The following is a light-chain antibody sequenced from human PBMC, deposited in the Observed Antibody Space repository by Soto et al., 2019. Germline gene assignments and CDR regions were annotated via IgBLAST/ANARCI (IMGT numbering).Light chain of an antibody. V-gene: IGLV1-47*01. CDR2: RDN. CDR3: AAWDDSLRGGV. J-gene: IGLJ3*02. CDR1: SSNIGSRS. Sequence: QSVLTQPPSTSGTPGQRVTISCSGSSSNIGSRSVHWFQQLPGTAPKLLIYRDNQRPSGVPDRFSGSKSGTSASLAISGLRSDDEADYYCAAWDDSLRGGVFGGGTKLTVL.